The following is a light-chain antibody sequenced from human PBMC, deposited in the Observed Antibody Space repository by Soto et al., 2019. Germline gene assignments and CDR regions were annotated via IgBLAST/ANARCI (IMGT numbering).Light chain of an antibody. CDR3: QQYDSYSSGP. V-gene: IGKV1-5*01. Sequence: DIQMTQSPFTLSASVGDRVTITCRASQTINSWLAWYQQKPGKAPKVLIFDASSLKTGVPSRFSGSGSGTEFTLTISNLQPDDFATYYCQQYDSYSSGPFGQGTKVEIK. CDR1: QTINSW. J-gene: IGKJ1*01. CDR2: DAS.